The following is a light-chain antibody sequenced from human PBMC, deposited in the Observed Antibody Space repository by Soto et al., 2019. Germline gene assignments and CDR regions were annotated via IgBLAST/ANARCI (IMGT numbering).Light chain of an antibody. CDR2: GAS. J-gene: IGKJ5*01. V-gene: IGKV3-20*01. Sequence: EIVLTQSPGTLSLFPGERATLSCRASQSLITRYLAWYQQKPGQAPRLLIYGASSRATGIPDRFSGSGYGTGFTLTISRLEPEDFAVYSCQQYGTSPTFGQGTRLEIK. CDR3: QQYGTSPT. CDR1: QSLITRY.